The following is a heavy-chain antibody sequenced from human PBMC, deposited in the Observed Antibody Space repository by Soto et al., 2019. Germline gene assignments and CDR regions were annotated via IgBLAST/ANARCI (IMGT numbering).Heavy chain of an antibody. CDR1: GGTFSSYA. V-gene: IGHV1-69*06. J-gene: IGHJ4*02. CDR2: IIPIFGTA. Sequence: VASVKVSCKASGGTFSSYAISWVRQAPGQGLEWMGGIIPIFGTANYAQKFQGRVTITADKSTSTAYMELSSLRSEDTAVYYCARWDTAMDIYWGQGTLVTVSS. D-gene: IGHD5-18*01. CDR3: ARWDTAMDIY.